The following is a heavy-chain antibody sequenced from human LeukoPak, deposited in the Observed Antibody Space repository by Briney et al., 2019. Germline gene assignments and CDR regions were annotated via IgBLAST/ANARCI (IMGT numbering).Heavy chain of an antibody. CDR2: ISGSGGRT. Sequence: GGSLRLSCGASGFTFSSYAMRWVRQAAGNGLEWVSAISGSGGRTYYGESVKGRFTISRDNSKNTLYLQMNSMRGEDTAVYYCAKSDYGGYSDAFDIWGQGTMVTVSS. V-gene: IGHV3-23*01. CDR3: AKSDYGGYSDAFDI. D-gene: IGHD4-23*01. CDR1: GFTFSSYA. J-gene: IGHJ3*02.